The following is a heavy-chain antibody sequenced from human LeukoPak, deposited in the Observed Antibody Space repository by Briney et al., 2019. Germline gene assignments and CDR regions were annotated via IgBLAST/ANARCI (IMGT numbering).Heavy chain of an antibody. CDR1: GFTFSSYE. CDR2: ISSSGSTI. D-gene: IGHD5-12*01. Sequence: GGSLRFSCAASGFTFSSYEMNWVRQAPGKGLEWVSYISSSGSTIYYADSVKGRFTISRDNAKNSLYLQMNSLRAEDAAVYYCARVRWDIVATTDWYFDLWGRGTLVTVSS. V-gene: IGHV3-48*03. CDR3: ARVRWDIVATTDWYFDL. J-gene: IGHJ2*01.